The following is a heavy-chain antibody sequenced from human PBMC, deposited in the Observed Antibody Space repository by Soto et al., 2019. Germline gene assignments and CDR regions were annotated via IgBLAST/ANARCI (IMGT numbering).Heavy chain of an antibody. Sequence: QVQLEQSGAEVKKPGASVKVSCKASGYTFSTFYVHWVRQAPGQGLEWMGVINPSAVTTSYAQKFQGRLTMTSDTSTSTVYLELSSLRSEDTAVYYCARDQVAYCGGDCYSVGDYWGQGTLVTVSS. V-gene: IGHV1-46*01. CDR3: ARDQVAYCGGDCYSVGDY. J-gene: IGHJ4*02. D-gene: IGHD2-21*02. CDR1: GYTFSTFY. CDR2: INPSAVTT.